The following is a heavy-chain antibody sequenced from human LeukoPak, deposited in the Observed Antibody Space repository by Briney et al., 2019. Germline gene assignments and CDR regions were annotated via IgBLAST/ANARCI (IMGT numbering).Heavy chain of an antibody. V-gene: IGHV3-30*02. Sequence: GGSLRLSCAASGFTFSNYVMHWVRQAPGKGLEWVAFIRYDVSDKYYADSVKGRFTISRDNSKNTLYLQMNSLRVEDTAVYSCAKGVMEASPHPGLIEYWGQGTLVTVSS. CDR1: GFTFSNYV. J-gene: IGHJ4*02. CDR2: IRYDVSDK. D-gene: IGHD3-16*01. CDR3: AKGVMEASPHPGLIEY.